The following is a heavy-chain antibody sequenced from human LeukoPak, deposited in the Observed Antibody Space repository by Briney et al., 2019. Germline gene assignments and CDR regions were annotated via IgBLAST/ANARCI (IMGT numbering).Heavy chain of an antibody. J-gene: IGHJ3*02. CDR1: GGSFSGYY. CDR3: ARGRIFGVVIDAFDI. V-gene: IGHV4-34*01. CDR2: INHSGST. D-gene: IGHD3-3*01. Sequence: PSETLSLTCAVYGGSFSGYYWSWIRQPPGKGLEWIGEINHSGSTNYNPSLKSRVTISVDTSKNQFSLKLSSVTAADTAVYYCARGRIFGVVIDAFDIWGQGTMVTVSS.